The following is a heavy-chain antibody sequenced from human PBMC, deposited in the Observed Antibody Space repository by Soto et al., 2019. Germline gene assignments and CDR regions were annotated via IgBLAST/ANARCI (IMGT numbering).Heavy chain of an antibody. J-gene: IGHJ6*02. V-gene: IGHV3-21*01. CDR2: ISSSSSYI. Sequence: GSLRLSCAASGFTFSSYGMNWVRQAPGQGLEWVSSISSSSSYIYYADSVKGRFTISRENAKNSLSLQMNSLRAEDTAVYYCARPRYCSSTSCDNPSYYYGMDVWGQGTTVTVSS. D-gene: IGHD2-2*02. CDR3: ARPRYCSSTSCDNPSYYYGMDV. CDR1: GFTFSSYG.